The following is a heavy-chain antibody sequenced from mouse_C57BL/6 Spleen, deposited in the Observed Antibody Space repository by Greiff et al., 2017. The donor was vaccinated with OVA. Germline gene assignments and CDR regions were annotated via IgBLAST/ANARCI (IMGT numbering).Heavy chain of an antibody. CDR1: GYTFTSYW. V-gene: IGHV1-52*01. CDR2: IDPSDSET. CDR3: ARWGDGNYYWYFDV. J-gene: IGHJ1*03. D-gene: IGHD2-1*01. Sequence: QVQLQQPGAELVRPGSSVKLSCKASGYTFTSYWMHWVKQRPIQGLEWIGNIDPSDSETHYNQKFKDKATLTVDKSSSTAYMQLSSLTSEDSAVYYCARWGDGNYYWYFDVWGTGTTVTVSS.